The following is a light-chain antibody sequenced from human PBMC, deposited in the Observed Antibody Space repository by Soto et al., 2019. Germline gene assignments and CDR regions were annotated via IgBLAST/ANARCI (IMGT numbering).Light chain of an antibody. CDR1: QSVTSNY. J-gene: IGKJ1*01. CDR3: HQRQSWPRT. Sequence: EIVLTQSPGTLSLSPGERATLSCRASQSVTSNYLAWYQQKPGQAPGLLIYQTSLRAAGIPARFSASGSGTDFTLTISDVQPEDFALYYCHQRQSWPRTFGQGTKVDIK. CDR2: QTS. V-gene: IGKV3-11*01.